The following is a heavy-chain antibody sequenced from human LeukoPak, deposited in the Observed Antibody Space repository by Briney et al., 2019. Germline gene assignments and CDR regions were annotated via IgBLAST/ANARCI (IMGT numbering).Heavy chain of an antibody. D-gene: IGHD3-16*01. CDR2: IIPIFGTA. J-gene: IGHJ4*02. CDR3: ARDPEAGKETLLGDY. CDR1: GGTFSSYA. V-gene: IGHV1-69*06. Sequence: ASVKVSSKASGGTFSSYAISWVRQAPGQGLEWMGGIIPIFGTANYAQKFQGRVTITADKSTSTAYMELSSLRSEDTAVYYCARDPEAGKETLLGDYWGQGTLVTVSS.